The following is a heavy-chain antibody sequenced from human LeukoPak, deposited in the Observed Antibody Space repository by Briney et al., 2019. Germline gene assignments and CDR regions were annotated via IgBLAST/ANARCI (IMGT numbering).Heavy chain of an antibody. V-gene: IGHV1-8*01. CDR2: MNPNSGNT. CDR1: GYTFTSYD. D-gene: IGHD6-19*01. J-gene: IGHJ5*02. Sequence: ASVKVSCKASGYTFTSYDINWVRQATGRGLEWMGWMNPNSGNTGYAQKFQGRVTMTRNTSISTAYMELSSLRSEDTAVYYCARGLYSSGWYSWFDPWGQGTLVTVSS. CDR3: ARGLYSSGWYSWFDP.